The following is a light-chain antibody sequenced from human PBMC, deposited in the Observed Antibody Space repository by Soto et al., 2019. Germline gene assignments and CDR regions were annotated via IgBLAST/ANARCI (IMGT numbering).Light chain of an antibody. Sequence: EIVLTQSPGTLSLSPGERATLSCRASQSVSSSSLAWYQQKPGQAPRLLIYDTSSRATGIPDRFSGSGSGTDFTLTINRLEPEDFAVYFCQQSGSSSWTFGQGTKVEIK. J-gene: IGKJ1*01. CDR1: QSVSSSS. CDR2: DTS. CDR3: QQSGSSSWT. V-gene: IGKV3-20*01.